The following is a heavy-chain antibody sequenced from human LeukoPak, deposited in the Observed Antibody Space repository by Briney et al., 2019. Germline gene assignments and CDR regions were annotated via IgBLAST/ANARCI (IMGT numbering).Heavy chain of an antibody. D-gene: IGHD2-2*01. V-gene: IGHV3-9*01. CDR1: GFTFDDYA. Sequence: GGSLRLSCAASGFTFDDYAMHWVRHAPGKGLEWVSGISWNSGSIGYADSVKGRFTISRDNAKNSLYLQMNSLRAEDTALYYCAKAVVPAAHFDYWGQGTLVTVSS. CDR3: AKAVVPAAHFDY. CDR2: ISWNSGSI. J-gene: IGHJ4*02.